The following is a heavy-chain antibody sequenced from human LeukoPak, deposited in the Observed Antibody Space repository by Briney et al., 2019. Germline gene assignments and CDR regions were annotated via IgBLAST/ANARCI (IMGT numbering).Heavy chain of an antibody. CDR1: GGSVSSGSYY. CDR3: ATMRSFEDIVVVPAAMTPDYYYGMDV. V-gene: IGHV4-61*01. D-gene: IGHD2-2*01. J-gene: IGHJ6*04. Sequence: SETLSLTCTVSGGSVSSGSYYWGWGRQPPGTGLEWIGYIYYSGSTNYNPSLKSRVTISVDTSKHQFSLKLSSVTAADPAVYYCATMRSFEDIVVVPAAMTPDYYYGMDVWGKGTTVTVSS. CDR2: IYYSGST.